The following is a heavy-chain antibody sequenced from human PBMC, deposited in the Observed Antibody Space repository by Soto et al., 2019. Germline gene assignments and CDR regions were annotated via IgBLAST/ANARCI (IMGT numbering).Heavy chain of an antibody. CDR2: INADGSEK. D-gene: IGHD3-22*01. CDR1: GFTFADYA. J-gene: IGHJ4*02. CDR3: AKAKFYYDSSPYDS. V-gene: IGHV3-43*02. Sequence: VQMVESGGGVVHPGGSLRLSWAVSGFTFADYAVHWVRQSAGKGLEWVSFINADGSEKYYADSVRGRFTISRDNSKDSFYLQMNSLRLEDTAMYYCAKAKFYYDSSPYDSWGQGTLVTVS.